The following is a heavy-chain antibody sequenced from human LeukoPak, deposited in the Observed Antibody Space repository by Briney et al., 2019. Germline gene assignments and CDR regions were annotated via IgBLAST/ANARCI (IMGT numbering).Heavy chain of an antibody. CDR3: ARYCSSTSCYNDAFDI. Sequence: GGSLRLSCAASGFTFSSYGMHWVRQAPGKGLEWVAVILSDGSKEFYTDSVKGRFTISRDNSKNSLYLQMNSLRAEDTAVYYCARYCSSTSCYNDAFDIWGQGTMVTVSS. D-gene: IGHD2-2*01. J-gene: IGHJ3*02. CDR1: GFTFSSYG. CDR2: ILSDGSKE. V-gene: IGHV3-33*08.